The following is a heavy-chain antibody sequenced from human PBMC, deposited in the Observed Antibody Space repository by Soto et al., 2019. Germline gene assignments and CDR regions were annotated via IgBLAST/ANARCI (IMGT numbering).Heavy chain of an antibody. CDR2: IWYDGSNK. Sequence: GGSLRLSCAASGFTFSSYGMHWVRQAPGKGLEWVAVIWYDGSNKYYADSVKGRFTISRDNSKNTLYLQMNSLRAEDTAVYYCARDQRDVLRYFDWAHDAFDIWGQGTMVTVSS. D-gene: IGHD3-9*01. V-gene: IGHV3-33*01. CDR1: GFTFSSYG. CDR3: ARDQRDVLRYFDWAHDAFDI. J-gene: IGHJ3*02.